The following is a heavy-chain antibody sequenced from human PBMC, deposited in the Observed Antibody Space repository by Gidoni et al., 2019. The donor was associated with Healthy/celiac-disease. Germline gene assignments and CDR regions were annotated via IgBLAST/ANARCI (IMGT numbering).Heavy chain of an antibody. CDR1: GYSISSGYY. CDR2: FYHSGST. J-gene: IGHJ2*01. CDR3: ALLLGGYDFWSGYFPYWYFDL. D-gene: IGHD3-3*01. Sequence: QVQLQASGPGLVKPSETLSLTCTVPGYSISSGYYWGWIRQPPGKGLEWIGSFYHSGSTYYNPSLKSRVTISVDTSKNQFSLKLSSVTAADTAVYYCALLLGGYDFWSGYFPYWYFDLWGRGTLVTVSS. V-gene: IGHV4-38-2*02.